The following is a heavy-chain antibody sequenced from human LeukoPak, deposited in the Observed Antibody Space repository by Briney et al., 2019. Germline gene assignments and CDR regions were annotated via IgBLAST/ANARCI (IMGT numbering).Heavy chain of an antibody. J-gene: IGHJ4*02. Sequence: GGSLRLSCAASGFTFSSFCMSWVRQAPGKGLEWVANIKQDGSEKYYVDSVKGRFTVSRDNAKNSLYLQMNSLRAEDTAMYYCARARGSSGWSPYDYWGQGTLVTVSS. D-gene: IGHD6-19*01. CDR1: GFTFSSFC. CDR2: IKQDGSEK. V-gene: IGHV3-7*01. CDR3: ARARGSSGWSPYDY.